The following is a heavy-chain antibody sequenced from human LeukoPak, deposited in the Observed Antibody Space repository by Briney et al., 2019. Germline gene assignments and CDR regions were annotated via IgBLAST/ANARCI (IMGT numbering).Heavy chain of an antibody. CDR1: GFTFSSYG. V-gene: IGHV3-30*18. J-gene: IGHJ4*02. D-gene: IGHD1-26*01. Sequence: GRSLRLSCAASGFTFSSYGMHWVRQAPGKGLEWVAVISYVGSNKYYADSVKGRFTISRDNSKNTLYLQMNSLRAEDTAVYYCAKDHEGAYDYWGQGTLVTVSS. CDR3: AKDHEGAYDY. CDR2: ISYVGSNK.